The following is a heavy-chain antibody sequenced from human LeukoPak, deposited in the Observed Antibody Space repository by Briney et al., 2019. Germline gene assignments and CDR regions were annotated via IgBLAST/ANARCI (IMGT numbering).Heavy chain of an antibody. J-gene: IGHJ4*02. CDR2: IKQDGSEK. D-gene: IGHD3-16*01. Sequence: GGSLRLSCAASGFTFSSYWMSWVRQAPGKGLEWVANIKQDGSEKDYVDSVKGRFTISRDNAKNSLYLQMNSPRAEDTAVYYCARDQGDDTPFDYWGQGTLVTVSS. CDR1: GFTFSSYW. V-gene: IGHV3-7*01. CDR3: ARDQGDDTPFDY.